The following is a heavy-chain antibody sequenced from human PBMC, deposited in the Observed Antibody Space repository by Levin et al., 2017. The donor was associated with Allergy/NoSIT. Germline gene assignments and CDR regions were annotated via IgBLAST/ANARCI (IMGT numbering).Heavy chain of an antibody. V-gene: IGHV3-30*04. CDR1: GFSFSSYV. D-gene: IGHD1-26*01. J-gene: IGHJ4*02. Sequence: GGSLRLSCEASGFSFSSYVFHWVRKAPGKGLVWVAAVSYDGINKYYADSVKGRFTISRDNSKNTVYLQLNSLRTEDTAVYYCARDWWDLPKSHFDLWGQGTLVSVSS. CDR2: VSYDGINK. CDR3: ARDWWDLPKSHFDL.